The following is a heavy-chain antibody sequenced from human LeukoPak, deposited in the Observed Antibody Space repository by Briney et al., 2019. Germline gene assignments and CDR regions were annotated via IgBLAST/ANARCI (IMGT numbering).Heavy chain of an antibody. Sequence: PGGSLRLSCAASGFTFSSYGMYWVRQAPGKGLEHVSAISSNGVYTYYANSVKGRFTISRDNSKNMLYLQMGSLRAEDMAVYHCARGPTVITFNAFDVWGQGTMVTVSS. CDR3: ARGPTVITFNAFDV. CDR1: GFTFSSYG. J-gene: IGHJ3*01. V-gene: IGHV3-64*01. CDR2: ISSNGVYT. D-gene: IGHD4-17*01.